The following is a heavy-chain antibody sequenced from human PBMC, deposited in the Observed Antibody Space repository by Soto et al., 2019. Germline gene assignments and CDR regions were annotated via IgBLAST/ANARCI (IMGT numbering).Heavy chain of an antibody. CDR2: INPNSGGT. D-gene: IGHD4-17*01. V-gene: IGHV1-2*04. CDR3: ARSDYLERFDAFDI. Sequence: ASVKVSCKASGYTFTGYYMHWVRQAPGQGLEWMGWINPNSGGTNYAQKFQGWVTMTRDTSISTAYMELSRLRSDDTAVYYCARSDYLERFDAFDIWGQGTMVTVSS. J-gene: IGHJ3*02. CDR1: GYTFTGYY.